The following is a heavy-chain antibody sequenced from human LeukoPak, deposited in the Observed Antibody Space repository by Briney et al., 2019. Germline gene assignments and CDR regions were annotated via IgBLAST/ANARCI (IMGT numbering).Heavy chain of an antibody. CDR3: ARDSVVGEIRGYAFDI. CDR1: GFTFSSYS. D-gene: IGHD2-21*01. CDR2: ISSSSSTI. J-gene: IGHJ3*02. V-gene: IGHV3-48*01. Sequence: GGSLRLSCAASGFTFSSYSMNWVRQAPGKGLEWVSYISSSSSTIYYADSVKGRFTISRDNTKNSLYLQMNSLRAEDTAVYYCARDSVVGEIRGYAFDIWGQGTMVTVSS.